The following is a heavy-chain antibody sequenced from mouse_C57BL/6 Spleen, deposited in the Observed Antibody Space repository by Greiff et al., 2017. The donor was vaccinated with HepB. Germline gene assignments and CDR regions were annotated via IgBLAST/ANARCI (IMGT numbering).Heavy chain of an antibody. CDR1: GYTFTSYW. Sequence: VQLQQPGAELVKPGASVKLSCKASGYTFTSYWMQWVKQRPGQGLEWIGEIDPSDSYTNYNQKFKGKATLTVDTSSSTAYMQLSSLTSEDSAVYYCARNYGYLDYWGQGTTLTVSS. V-gene: IGHV1-50*01. J-gene: IGHJ2*01. D-gene: IGHD1-1*02. CDR3: ARNYGYLDY. CDR2: IDPSDSYT.